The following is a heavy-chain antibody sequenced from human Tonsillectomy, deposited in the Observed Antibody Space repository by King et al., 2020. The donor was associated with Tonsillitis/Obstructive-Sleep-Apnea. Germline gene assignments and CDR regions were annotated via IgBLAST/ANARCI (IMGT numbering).Heavy chain of an antibody. V-gene: IGHV3-43*02. CDR1: GFTFDDYA. Sequence: VQLVESGGGVVQPGGSLRLSCAASGFTFDDYAMHWVRQAPGKGLEWVSLISGGGGSTYYADSVKGRFTISRDNSKNSLYLQMNSLRTEDTAFYYCAKDIGIVVANAEYFQHWGQGTLVTVSS. J-gene: IGHJ1*01. D-gene: IGHD3-22*01. CDR3: AKDIGIVVANAEYFQH. CDR2: ISGGGGST.